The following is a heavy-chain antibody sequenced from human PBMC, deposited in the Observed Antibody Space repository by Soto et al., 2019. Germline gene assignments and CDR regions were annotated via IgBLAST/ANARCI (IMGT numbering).Heavy chain of an antibody. J-gene: IGHJ4*02. D-gene: IGHD5-18*01. V-gene: IGHV4-39*01. CDR2: IYYSGST. CDR1: GGSISSSSYY. CDR3: ASRVIQIWLGDRAGTGVDY. Sequence: SETLSLTCTVSGGSISSSSYYWGWIRQPPGKGLEWIGSIYYSGSTYYNPSLKSRVSISVDTSKNQFSLKLSSVTAADTAVYYCASRVIQIWLGDRAGTGVDYWGQGTLVTVSS.